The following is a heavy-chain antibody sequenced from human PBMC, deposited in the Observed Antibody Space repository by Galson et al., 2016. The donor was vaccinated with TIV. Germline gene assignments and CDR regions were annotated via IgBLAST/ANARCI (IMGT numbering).Heavy chain of an antibody. Sequence: SLRLSCAASGFTFSSNGVHWVRQAPGKGLEWVAFISYDGGDKYYADSVRGRFTISRDNSKNMLYLQMNSLRAEDTAVYYCTKDTGTYFDSYYYGMNVWGQGTLVTVSS. CDR3: TKDTGTYFDSYYYGMNV. V-gene: IGHV3-30*18. CDR2: ISYDGGDK. CDR1: GFTFSSNG. J-gene: IGHJ6*02. D-gene: IGHD3-22*01.